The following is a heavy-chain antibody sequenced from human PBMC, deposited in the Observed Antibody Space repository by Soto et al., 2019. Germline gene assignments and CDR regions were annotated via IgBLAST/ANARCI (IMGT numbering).Heavy chain of an antibody. J-gene: IGHJ4*02. CDR2: VFYSGST. V-gene: IGHV4-59*11. CDR3: VRSFMGPVGYIDS. Sequence: PSETLSLTCTVSGAAIDSHYWSWIRQPPGKGLEWIGQVFYSGSTNYNPSLKSRVTISINTSTKQFSLKLTSVSAADTAVYYFVRSFMGPVGYIDSWGQGTLVTVSS. D-gene: IGHD1-26*01. CDR1: GAAIDSHY.